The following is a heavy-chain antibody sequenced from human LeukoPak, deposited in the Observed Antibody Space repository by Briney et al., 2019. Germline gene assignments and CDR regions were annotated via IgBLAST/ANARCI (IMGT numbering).Heavy chain of an antibody. CDR2: ISGSGGST. CDR1: GVSISGPNYY. D-gene: IGHD7-27*01. V-gene: IGHV3-23*01. CDR3: AKFWYRTGDLY. J-gene: IGHJ4*02. Sequence: PSETLSLTCTVSGVSISGPNYYWGWIRQAPGKGLEWVSAISGSGGSTYYADSVKGRFTISRDNSKNTLYLQMNSLRAEDTAVYYCAKFWYRTGDLYWGQGTLVTVSS.